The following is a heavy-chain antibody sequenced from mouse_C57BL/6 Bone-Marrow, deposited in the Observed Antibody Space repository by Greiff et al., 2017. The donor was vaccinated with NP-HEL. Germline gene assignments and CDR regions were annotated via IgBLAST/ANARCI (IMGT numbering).Heavy chain of an antibody. J-gene: IGHJ1*03. D-gene: IGHD1-1*01. Sequence: QVQLQQSGAELVRPGTSVKVSCKASGYAFTNYLIEWVKQRPGQGLEWIGVINPGSGGTNYNEKFKGKATLTADKSSSTAYMQLSSLTSEDSAVYFCARATVNFDVWGTGTTVTVSS. CDR3: ARATVNFDV. CDR2: INPGSGGT. V-gene: IGHV1-54*01. CDR1: GYAFTNYL.